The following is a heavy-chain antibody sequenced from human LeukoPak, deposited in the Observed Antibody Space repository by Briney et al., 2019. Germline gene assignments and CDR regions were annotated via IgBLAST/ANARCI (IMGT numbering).Heavy chain of an antibody. V-gene: IGHV4-38-2*02. CDR1: GYSISSGYY. Sequence: SETLSLTCTVSGYSISSGYYWGWIRQPPGKGLEWIGSIYYSGSTYYNPSLKSRVTISVDTSKNQFSLRLSSVTAADTAVYYCARFIKDIVVVVEGPLDYWGQGTLVTVSS. J-gene: IGHJ4*02. CDR3: ARFIKDIVVVVEGPLDY. D-gene: IGHD2-15*01. CDR2: IYYSGST.